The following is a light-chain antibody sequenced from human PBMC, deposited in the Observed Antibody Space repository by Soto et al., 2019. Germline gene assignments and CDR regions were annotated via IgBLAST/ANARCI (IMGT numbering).Light chain of an antibody. J-gene: IGKJ3*01. V-gene: IGKV1-39*01. CDR2: AAS. Sequence: DIQMTQSPSPLSASVGDRVTITCRSSQSISSYVNWYQQKPGIAPRLLIFAASNLQTGVPSRFSGSGSGTDFTLTISSLQHEDFGTYFCQHTYRTPFTLGPGTKVDIK. CDR3: QHTYRTPFT. CDR1: QSISSY.